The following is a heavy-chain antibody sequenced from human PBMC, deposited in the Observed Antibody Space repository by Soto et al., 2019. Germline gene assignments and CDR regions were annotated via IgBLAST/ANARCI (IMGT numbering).Heavy chain of an antibody. CDR1: GYTFTRYY. D-gene: IGHD4-17*01. CDR2: VNPSGDST. Sequence: QVQLVQSGAEVKKPGASVKVSCKASGYTFTRYYIHWVRQAPGQGLEWMGIVNPSGDSTNYAQKFQGRVTMTRDTSTNTVHMELSSLRSEDTAVYFCARELGGTTVNTLFDHWGQGTLVTVSS. CDR3: ARELGGTTVNTLFDH. J-gene: IGHJ4*02. V-gene: IGHV1-46*01.